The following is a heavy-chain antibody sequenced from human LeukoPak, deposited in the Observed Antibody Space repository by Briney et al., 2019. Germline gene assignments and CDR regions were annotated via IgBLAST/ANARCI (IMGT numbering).Heavy chain of an antibody. CDR3: AKVGGYNPGGFDY. V-gene: IGHV3-7*03. J-gene: IGHJ4*02. D-gene: IGHD1-1*01. Sequence: PGESLRLSCTASGFTFSNFWMGWVRQAPGKGLEWVANIRQDETEKFYLGSVKGRFTISRDNAKNSLYLQMNSLRVEDTAVYYCAKVGGYNPGGFDYWGQGTLVTVSS. CDR1: GFTFSNFW. CDR2: IRQDETEK.